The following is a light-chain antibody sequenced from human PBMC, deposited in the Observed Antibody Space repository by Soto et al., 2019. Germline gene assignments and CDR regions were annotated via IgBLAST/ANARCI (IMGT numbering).Light chain of an antibody. CDR1: QGISSY. CDR2: AAS. V-gene: IGKV1-8*01. CDR3: LQYYSYPRT. J-gene: IGKJ1*01. Sequence: IQMTQSPSSLSASTGGRVTITCRASQGISSYLAWYQQKPGKAPKLLIYAASTLQSGVPSRFSGSGSGTDFTLTISCLQSEDFATYYCLQYYSYPRTFGQGTKVDIK.